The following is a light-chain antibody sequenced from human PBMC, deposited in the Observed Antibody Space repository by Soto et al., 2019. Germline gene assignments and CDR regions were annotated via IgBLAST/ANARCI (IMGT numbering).Light chain of an antibody. CDR1: SSNIGAGYD. J-gene: IGLJ2*01. Sequence: QSVLTQAASVSGSPGPRVTISFTGSSSNIGAGYDVHWYQQLPGTAPKLLIYGNSNRPSGVPDRFSGSKSGTSASLAITGLQAEDEADYYCQSYDSSLSGVVFGGGTKLTVL. CDR2: GNS. V-gene: IGLV1-40*01. CDR3: QSYDSSLSGVV.